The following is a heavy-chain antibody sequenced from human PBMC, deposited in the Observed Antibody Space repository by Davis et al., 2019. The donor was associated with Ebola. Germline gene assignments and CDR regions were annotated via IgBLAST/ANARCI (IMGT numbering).Heavy chain of an antibody. CDR1: VITFSSYA. CDR2: ISSDSDYI. V-gene: IGHV3-21*01. CDR3: ARGEGYNFFDY. Sequence: GESLKISCADSVITFSSYAMTWVRQAPGKGLEWVSSISSDSDYIYYADSAKGRFTISRDNAKNSLYLQMNSLRAEDTAVYYCARGEGYNFFDYWGQGILVSVSS. D-gene: IGHD5-24*01. J-gene: IGHJ4*02.